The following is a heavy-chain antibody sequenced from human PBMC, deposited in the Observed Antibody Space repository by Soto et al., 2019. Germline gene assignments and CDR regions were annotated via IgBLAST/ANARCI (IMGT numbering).Heavy chain of an antibody. Sequence: EVQLVESGGGLVQPGGSLRLSCAASGFTFSTYNMTWVRQAPGKGLEWVATIKQDGSDKYYVDSVKGRFTISRDNAKNSLYLQMNSLRAEDTAVYFCARGGRNMWPDYSWFDPWGQGSLVTVSS. CDR3: ARGGRNMWPDYSWFDP. J-gene: IGHJ5*02. CDR1: GFTFSTYN. D-gene: IGHD2-15*01. V-gene: IGHV3-7*05. CDR2: IKQDGSDK.